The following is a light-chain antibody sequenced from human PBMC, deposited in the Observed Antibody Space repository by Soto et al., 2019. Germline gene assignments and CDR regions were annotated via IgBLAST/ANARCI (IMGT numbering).Light chain of an antibody. J-gene: IGKJ1*01. CDR1: QSITTW. CDR2: DVS. Sequence: DIQMTQSPSTMSAYVGDSVTITCRASQSITTWLAWYQQRPGKAPKLLIYDVSSLQSGVPSRFSGSGSGTEFTLTISSLQPDDFATYYCQHYKVYSPWTFGQGTKVDIK. V-gene: IGKV1-5*01. CDR3: QHYKVYSPWT.